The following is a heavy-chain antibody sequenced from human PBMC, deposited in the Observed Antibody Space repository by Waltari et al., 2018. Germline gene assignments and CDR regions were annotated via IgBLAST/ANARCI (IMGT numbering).Heavy chain of an antibody. V-gene: IGHV3-66*01. CDR1: GFKLHINY. D-gene: IGHD3-3*01. CDR3: ARDHHVLRFSYGLDV. Sequence: EEQLVESGGGLVQPGGSLRLSCAVSGFKLHINYMSWVRQAPGKGLEWVSVIYSGGNTYYADSVKGRFIISRDTSKNTLYLQMNSLRAEDTAIYYCARDHHVLRFSYGLDVWGQGTTVTVSS. J-gene: IGHJ6*02. CDR2: IYSGGNT.